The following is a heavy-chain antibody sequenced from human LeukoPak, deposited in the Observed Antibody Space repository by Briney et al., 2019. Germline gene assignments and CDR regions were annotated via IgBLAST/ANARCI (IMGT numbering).Heavy chain of an antibody. CDR3: AKLISNSGWPFDY. CDR2: IGSNSVPT. J-gene: IGHJ4*02. D-gene: IGHD6-19*01. CDR1: GFTFSSYS. Sequence: GGSLRLSCAASGFTFSSYSMNWVRQAPGKGLEWVSGIGSNSVPTVYADSVKGRFTISRDNSRSTLYLQMNSLRAEDTALYYCAKLISNSGWPFDYWGQGTLVTVSS. V-gene: IGHV3-23*01.